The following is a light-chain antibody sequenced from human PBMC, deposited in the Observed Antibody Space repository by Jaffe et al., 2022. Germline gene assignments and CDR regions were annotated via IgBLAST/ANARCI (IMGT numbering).Light chain of an antibody. V-gene: IGKV3-20*01. J-gene: IGKJ5*01. CDR1: QSVGSNY. Sequence: EIVLTQSPGTLSLSPGERATLSCRASQSVGSNYLAWYQQKPGQAPRLLIHGASSRAPGIPDRFTGSGSGTDFTLTINRLEPEDFAVYYCQQYGNSPSITFGQGTRLDIK. CDR3: QQYGNSPSIT. CDR2: GAS.